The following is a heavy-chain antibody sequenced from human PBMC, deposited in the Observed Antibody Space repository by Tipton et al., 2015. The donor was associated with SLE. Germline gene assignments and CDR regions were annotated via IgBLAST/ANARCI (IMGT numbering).Heavy chain of an antibody. Sequence: GSLRLSCAASGFTFNQYWMNWVRQAPGKGLEWLANIKQDESEKYYADSVKGRFTISRDNAKNTLYLQMNSLRAEDTAVYYCARDKGQGVIGDYWGQGTLVTVSS. CDR3: ARDKGQGVIGDY. CDR2: IKQDESEK. J-gene: IGHJ4*02. V-gene: IGHV3-7*01. CDR1: GFTFNQYW. D-gene: IGHD3-10*01.